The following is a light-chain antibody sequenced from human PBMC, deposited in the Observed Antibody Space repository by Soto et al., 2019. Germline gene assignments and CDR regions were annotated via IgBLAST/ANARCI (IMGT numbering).Light chain of an antibody. J-gene: IGKJ1*01. CDR1: QNIRGNE. CDR2: RGS. V-gene: IGKV3-20*01. CDR3: QYYCTSAPWT. Sequence: EVVLPQSPGTLSLSPGERATLSCRASQNIRGNELAWYQQKPGQAPRLLIYRGSSRATGIPDRVSGRWSGTDFTLTISRLEPEDFAVYYCQYYCTSAPWTFGQGTKVEIK.